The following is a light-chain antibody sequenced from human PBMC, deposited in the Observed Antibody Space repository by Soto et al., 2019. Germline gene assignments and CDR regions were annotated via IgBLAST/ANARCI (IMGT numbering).Light chain of an antibody. Sequence: QSVLTQPPSVSGAPGQRVSISCTGTNTHIGAGYDVNWYQLLPGTAPKLLIYANINRPSGVPDRFSGSKSGASAFLVITGLQAEDEADYYCQSYDSSLSAWKVFGGGTKRTVL. CDR1: NTHIGAGYD. J-gene: IGLJ3*02. CDR2: ANI. CDR3: QSYDSSLSAWKV. V-gene: IGLV1-40*01.